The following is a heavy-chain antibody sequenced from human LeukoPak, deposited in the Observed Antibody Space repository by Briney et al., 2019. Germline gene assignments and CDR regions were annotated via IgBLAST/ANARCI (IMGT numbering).Heavy chain of an antibody. D-gene: IGHD3-22*01. Sequence: PGGSLRLSCAASGLTFDDYGMSWVRQAPGKGLEWVSGINWNGGSTGYADSVKGRFTISRDNAKNSLYLQMNSLRAEDTALYYCARRERGYYYDSSGHAFDIWGQGTMVTVSS. CDR2: INWNGGST. J-gene: IGHJ3*02. CDR1: GLTFDDYG. CDR3: ARRERGYYYDSSGHAFDI. V-gene: IGHV3-20*04.